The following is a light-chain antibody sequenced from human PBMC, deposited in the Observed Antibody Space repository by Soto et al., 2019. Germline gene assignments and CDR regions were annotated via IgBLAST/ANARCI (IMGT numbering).Light chain of an antibody. V-gene: IGLV2-8*01. CDR3: SSFTTSRLYV. Sequence: QSALTQSPSASGSPGQSVTISCTGTSSDVGGYNFVSWYQQHPGKAPKLMIYEVSKRLSGVPDRFSGSKSGNTASLTVSGLQAEDEADYYCSSFTTSRLYVFGPGTKLTVL. CDR1: SSDVGGYNF. CDR2: EVS. J-gene: IGLJ1*01.